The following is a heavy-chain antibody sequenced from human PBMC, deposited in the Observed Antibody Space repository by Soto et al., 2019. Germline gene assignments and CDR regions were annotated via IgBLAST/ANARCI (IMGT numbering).Heavy chain of an antibody. J-gene: IGHJ6*02. D-gene: IGHD3-10*01. CDR3: ARDVPPVGVRDHYGMDV. CDR1: GGTFSSYA. V-gene: IGHV1-69*01. CDR2: IIPIFGTA. Sequence: QVQLVQSGAEVKKPGSSVKVSCKASGGTFSSYAISWVRQAPGQGLAWMGGIIPIFGTANYAQKFQGRVTITADESTSTAYMELSSLSSEDTAVYYCARDVPPVGVRDHYGMDVWGQGTTVTVSS.